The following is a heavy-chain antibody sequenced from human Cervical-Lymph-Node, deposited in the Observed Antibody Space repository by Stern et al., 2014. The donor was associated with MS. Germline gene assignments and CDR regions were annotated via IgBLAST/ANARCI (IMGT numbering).Heavy chain of an antibody. D-gene: IGHD6-19*01. J-gene: IGHJ4*02. CDR1: GDSISSFY. CDR3: ARHSGSGYFDY. V-gene: IGHV4-59*08. CDR2: LYSVGT. Sequence: VQLVESGPGLVKPSEALSLTCTVSGDSISSFYWSWIRQSPGKGLEWIGYLYSVGTTYNPSLKSRVTISVDTSTNPLSLKLSSGTAADTAVYYCARHSGSGYFDYWGQGTLVTVSS.